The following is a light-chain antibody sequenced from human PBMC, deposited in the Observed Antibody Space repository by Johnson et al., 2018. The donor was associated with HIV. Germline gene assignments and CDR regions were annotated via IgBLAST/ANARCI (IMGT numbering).Light chain of an antibody. V-gene: IGLV1-51*01. CDR1: SSNIGNNY. CDR3: GTWDSSLSGV. Sequence: QSVLTQPPSVSAAPGQKVTISCSGSSSNIGNNYVSWYQQLPGTAPKLLIYYNNKRPSGIPDRFSGSKSGTSATLGITGLQTGDEAYYYCGTWDSSLSGVFGTGTKVTVL. CDR2: YNN. J-gene: IGLJ1*01.